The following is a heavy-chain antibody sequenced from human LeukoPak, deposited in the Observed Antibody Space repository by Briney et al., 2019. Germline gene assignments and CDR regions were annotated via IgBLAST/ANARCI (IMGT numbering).Heavy chain of an antibody. D-gene: IGHD6-19*01. CDR1: GFRVSNSG. CDR3: AQGYLSGWYPS. Sequence: GGSLTLSRVVSGFRVSNSGMSSVRPPPGKGLDWISAISVDGKTPYYAESTKGRFIISRDNSKNTLYLQLSGLRAEQTAVYYWAQGYLSGWYPSWGQGSMVSLSS. V-gene: IGHV3-23*01. J-gene: IGHJ5*02. CDR2: ISVDGKTP.